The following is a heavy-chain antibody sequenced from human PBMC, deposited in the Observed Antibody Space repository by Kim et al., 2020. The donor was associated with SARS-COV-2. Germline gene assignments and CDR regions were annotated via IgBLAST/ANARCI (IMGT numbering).Heavy chain of an antibody. D-gene: IGHD3-10*01. Sequence: PPPKSRVTISVDTSQNQFSRQLSSVTAADTAVYYCARDCGSGSYNWFDPWGQGTLVTVSS. V-gene: IGHV4-39*01. CDR3: ARDCGSGSYNWFDP. J-gene: IGHJ5*02.